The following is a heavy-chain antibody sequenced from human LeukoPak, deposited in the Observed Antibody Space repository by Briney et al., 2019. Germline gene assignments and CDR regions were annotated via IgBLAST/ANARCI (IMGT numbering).Heavy chain of an antibody. CDR3: ARGSYGYYYYYYMDV. CDR2: INPNSGGT. Sequence: ASVKVSCKASGYTFTGYYMHWVRQAPGQGLEWMGWINPNSGGTNYAQKFQGRVTMTRDTSISTAYMELSRLRSDDTAVYYCARGSYGYYYYYYMDVWGKGTTVTIS. CDR1: GYTFTGYY. D-gene: IGHD5-18*01. V-gene: IGHV1-2*02. J-gene: IGHJ6*03.